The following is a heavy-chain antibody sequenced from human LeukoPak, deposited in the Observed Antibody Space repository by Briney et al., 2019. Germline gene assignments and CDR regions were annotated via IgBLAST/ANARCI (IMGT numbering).Heavy chain of an antibody. V-gene: IGHV4-30-4*01. D-gene: IGHD3-9*01. J-gene: IGHJ4*02. CDR2: IYYSGST. CDR3: ARSGYFDWEDEGGLDY. CDR1: GGSISSGDYY. Sequence: PSETLSLTCTVSGGSISSGDYYWSWIRQPPGKGLEWIGYIYYSGSTYYNPSLKSRVTISVDTSKNQFSLKLSSVTAADTAVYYCARSGYFDWEDEGGLDYWGQGTLVTVSS.